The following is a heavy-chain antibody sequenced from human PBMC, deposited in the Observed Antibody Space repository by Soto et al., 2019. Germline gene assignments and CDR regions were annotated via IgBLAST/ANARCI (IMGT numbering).Heavy chain of an antibody. CDR2: IYWDDNK. Sequence: QITLKESGPTLVKPTQTLTLTCTFSGFSLSTSGVGVGWIRQPPGKALEWLTLIYWDDNKRYSPSLKSSLTNTKDTPKTQLVLKMTHKDHVDTATYYCARTYYYGQNWFDPWVEGTLVTVSS. CDR1: GFSLSTSGVG. J-gene: IGHJ5*02. V-gene: IGHV2-5*02. D-gene: IGHD3-10*01. CDR3: ARTYYYGQNWFDP.